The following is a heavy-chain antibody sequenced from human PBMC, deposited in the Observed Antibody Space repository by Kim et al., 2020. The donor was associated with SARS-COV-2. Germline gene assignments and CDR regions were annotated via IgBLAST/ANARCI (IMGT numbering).Heavy chain of an antibody. V-gene: IGHV3-30*02. D-gene: IGHD1-26*01. CDR3: AKDMRREGADLEH. J-gene: IGHJ4*02. Sequence: VESLQGRFTISRDNSKDTLFLQMNSLRAEDTAVYYCAKDMRREGADLEHWGQGTLVTVSS.